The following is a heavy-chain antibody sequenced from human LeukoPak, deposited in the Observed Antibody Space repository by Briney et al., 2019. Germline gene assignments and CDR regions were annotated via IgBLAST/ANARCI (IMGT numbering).Heavy chain of an antibody. J-gene: IGHJ4*02. CDR1: GFMFSDYS. CDR3: ARGYGRGGYTITPSDY. CDR2: ITSSAIDI. D-gene: IGHD5-24*01. Sequence: PGGSLRLSCAASGFMFSDYSMSWVRQAPGKGLEWVSSITSSAIDIYYADSLQGRFTVSRDNAKNSLYLQMNSLRVEDTAFYYCARGYGRGGYTITPSDYWGQGTLVTVSS. V-gene: IGHV3-21*01.